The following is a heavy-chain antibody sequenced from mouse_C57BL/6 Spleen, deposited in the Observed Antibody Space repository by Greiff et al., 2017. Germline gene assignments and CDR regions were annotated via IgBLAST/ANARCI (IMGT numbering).Heavy chain of an antibody. CDR1: GYTFTSYW. Sequence: QVQLQQPGAELVRPGSSVKLSCKASGYTFTSYWMHWVKQRPIQGLEWIGNIDPSDSETHYNQKFKDKATLTVDKSSSTAYMQRSSLTSEDSAVYYCARPGSSDYYAMDYWGQGTSVTVSS. D-gene: IGHD1-1*01. V-gene: IGHV1-52*01. CDR3: ARPGSSDYYAMDY. CDR2: IDPSDSET. J-gene: IGHJ4*01.